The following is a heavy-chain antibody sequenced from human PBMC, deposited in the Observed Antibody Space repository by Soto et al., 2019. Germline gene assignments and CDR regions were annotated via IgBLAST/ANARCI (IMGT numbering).Heavy chain of an antibody. CDR3: AKGSGLLWFGELLYQYYYYYYGMDV. CDR2: ICGSGGST. CDR1: GFTFFSYA. V-gene: IGHV3-23*01. D-gene: IGHD3-10*01. J-gene: IGHJ6*02. Sequence: GGALRPSLAAPGFTFFSYALSLGPPAPGEGVGGGSAICGSGGSTYYADSVKGRFTISRDNSKNTLYLQMNSLRAEDTAVYYCAKGSGLLWFGELLYQYYYYYYGMDVWGQGTTVTVSS.